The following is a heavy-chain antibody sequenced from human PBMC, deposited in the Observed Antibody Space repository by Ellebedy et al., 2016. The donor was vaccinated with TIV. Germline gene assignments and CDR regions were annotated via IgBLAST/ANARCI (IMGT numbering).Heavy chain of an antibody. Sequence: PGGSLRLSCVASGFTFSTYSMNWIRNAPGKGLEWISYIGNGPISNADHVKGRFTISRDTAKNSLFLLMNNLRDEDTAVYYCARDYNWAFDYWGQGALVTVSS. CDR2: IGNGPI. D-gene: IGHD1-20*01. J-gene: IGHJ4*02. V-gene: IGHV3-48*02. CDR1: GFTFSTYS. CDR3: ARDYNWAFDY.